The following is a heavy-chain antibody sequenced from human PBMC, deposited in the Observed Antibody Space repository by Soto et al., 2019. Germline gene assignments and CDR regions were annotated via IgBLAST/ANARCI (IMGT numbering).Heavy chain of an antibody. CDR3: ARDLVGATPFDY. CDR1: GYTFTTYG. Sequence: ASVKVSCKASGYTFTTYGISWVRQAPGQGLEWIGWISPHNGNTNYAQRFQGRVTMTTETSTSTAYMELRSLRSDDTAVYYCARDLVGATPFDYWGQGTLVTVSS. D-gene: IGHD1-26*01. CDR2: ISPHNGNT. V-gene: IGHV1-18*01. J-gene: IGHJ4*02.